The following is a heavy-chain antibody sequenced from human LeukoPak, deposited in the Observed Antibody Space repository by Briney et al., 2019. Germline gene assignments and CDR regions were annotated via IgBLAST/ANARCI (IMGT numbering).Heavy chain of an antibody. Sequence: ASVKVSCKSSGYTFNRYGFSWVRQAPGQGLECLGWISAYSGNTKYAQNFQDRVTMTTDASTSTAYMELRSLTSDDTAVYLCARTHDYDNFPDYWGQGTLVAVSS. D-gene: IGHD4-11*01. CDR3: ARTHDYDNFPDY. J-gene: IGHJ4*02. V-gene: IGHV1-18*01. CDR2: ISAYSGNT. CDR1: GYTFNRYG.